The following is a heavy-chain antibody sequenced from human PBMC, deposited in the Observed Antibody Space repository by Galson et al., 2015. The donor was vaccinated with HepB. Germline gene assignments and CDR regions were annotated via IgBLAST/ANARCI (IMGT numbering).Heavy chain of an antibody. D-gene: IGHD6-13*01. CDR1: GFTFTSSA. J-gene: IGHJ3*02. Sequence: SVKVSCKASGFTFTSSAVQWVRQARGQRLEWIGWIVVGSGNTNYAQKFQERVTITRDMSTSTAYMELSSLRSEDTAVYYCAAEFLGSWYIGAFDIWGQGTMVTVSS. V-gene: IGHV1-58*01. CDR3: AAEFLGSWYIGAFDI. CDR2: IVVGSGNT.